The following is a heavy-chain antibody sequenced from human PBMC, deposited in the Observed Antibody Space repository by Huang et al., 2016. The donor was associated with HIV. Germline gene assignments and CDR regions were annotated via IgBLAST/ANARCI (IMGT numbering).Heavy chain of an antibody. CDR2: GYVNRSN. Sequence: QVHLRESGPGLVKPSETMSISCSVSGDSMNSSYWNWVRQPPGKGREWIGHGYVNRSNKYNPSLRSRVTFSVDTSKKQFYLKLNSVAAEDTAVYYCARRGVATEHFDVWGQGIVVTVSS. D-gene: IGHD3-10*01. CDR3: ARRGVATEHFDV. J-gene: IGHJ4*02. CDR1: GDSMNSSY. V-gene: IGHV4-59*13.